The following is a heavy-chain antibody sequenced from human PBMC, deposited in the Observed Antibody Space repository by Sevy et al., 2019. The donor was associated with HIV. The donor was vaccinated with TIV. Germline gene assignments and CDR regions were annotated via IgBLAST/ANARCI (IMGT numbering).Heavy chain of an antibody. J-gene: IGHJ4*02. CDR1: GFTFSIYP. Sequence: GGSLRLSCAASGFTFSIYPMHWVRQVPGKGLEWVSLISWDAKKTDYADSVEGRFTVSRDNRKNSLYLQMNSLRSEDTALYFCAKDIPGYSGFDHWGQGTLVTVSS. D-gene: IGHD3-10*01. CDR3: AKDIPGYSGFDH. V-gene: IGHV3-43*01. CDR2: ISWDAKKT.